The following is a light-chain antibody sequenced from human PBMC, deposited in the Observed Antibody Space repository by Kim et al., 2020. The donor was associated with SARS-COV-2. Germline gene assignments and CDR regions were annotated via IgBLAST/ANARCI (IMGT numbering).Light chain of an antibody. J-gene: IGLJ3*02. V-gene: IGLV3-21*03. CDR2: DDS. CDR1: NIGIKS. Sequence: PGKTASFTCEGNNIGIKSVHWYQQRPGQAPVLVMHDDSDRPSGIPERFSGSNSGNTATLTISRVEAEDEADYFCQVWDSTSDYVVFSGGTQLTVL. CDR3: QVWDSTSDYVV.